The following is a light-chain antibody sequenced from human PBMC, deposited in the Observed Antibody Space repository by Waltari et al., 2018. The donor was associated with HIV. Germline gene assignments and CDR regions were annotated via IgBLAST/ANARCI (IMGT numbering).Light chain of an antibody. Sequence: QSVLTQPPSVSGAPGQRVTISCTGGSSNIGAGSDVNWYQQLPGTAPKLLIYGNTNRPSGVPDRFSGSKSGTSASLAITGLQAEDESDYYCQSYDSSLSGVVFGGGTKLTVL. CDR2: GNT. V-gene: IGLV1-40*01. CDR3: QSYDSSLSGVV. CDR1: SSNIGAGSD. J-gene: IGLJ2*01.